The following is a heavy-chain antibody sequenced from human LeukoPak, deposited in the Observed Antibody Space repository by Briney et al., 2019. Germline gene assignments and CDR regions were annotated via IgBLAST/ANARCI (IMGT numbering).Heavy chain of an antibody. Sequence: GGSLRLSCAPSGFTFDNFAMTWVRQAPGKGLEWVAFIRYDGSNKYYADSVKGRFTISRDNSKNTLYLQMNSLRAEDTAVYYCAKDFTNTPKYYYDSSGYYPSPDWGQGTLVTVSS. CDR2: IRYDGSNK. CDR3: AKDFTNTPKYYYDSSGYYPSPD. J-gene: IGHJ4*02. CDR1: GFTFDNFA. D-gene: IGHD3-22*01. V-gene: IGHV3-30*02.